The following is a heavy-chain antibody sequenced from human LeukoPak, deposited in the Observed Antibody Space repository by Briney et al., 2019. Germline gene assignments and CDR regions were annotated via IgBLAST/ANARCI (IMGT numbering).Heavy chain of an antibody. CDR2: IYYSGST. D-gene: IGHD5-18*01. V-gene: IGHV4-31*03. CDR3: ARDNRRDSAMVYYYGMDV. CDR1: GGSISSGGYY. J-gene: IGHJ6*02. Sequence: SSETLSLTCTVSGGSISSGGYYWSWIRQHPGKGLEWIGYIYYSGSTYYNPSLKSRVTISVDTSKNQFSLKLSSVTAADTAVYYCARDNRRDSAMVYYYGMDVWGQGTAVTVSS.